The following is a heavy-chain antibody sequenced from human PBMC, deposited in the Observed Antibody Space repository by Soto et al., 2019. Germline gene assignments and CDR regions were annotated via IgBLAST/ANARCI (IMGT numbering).Heavy chain of an antibody. D-gene: IGHD3-10*01. CDR3: ARPRRLGDFGAFDI. Sequence: SGPTLVNPTETLTLTCTVSGFSLSNARMGVSWIRQPPRKALEWLAHIFSNDEKSYSTSLKSRLTISKDTSKSQVVLTMTNMDPVDTATYYCARPRRLGDFGAFDIWGQGTMVTVSS. J-gene: IGHJ3*02. V-gene: IGHV2-26*01. CDR2: IFSNDEK. CDR1: GFSLSNARMG.